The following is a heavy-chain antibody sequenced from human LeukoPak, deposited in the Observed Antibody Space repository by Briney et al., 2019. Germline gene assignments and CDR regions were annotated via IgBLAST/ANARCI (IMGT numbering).Heavy chain of an antibody. CDR1: GGSISSGGYY. Sequence: SETLSLTCTVSGGSISSGGYYWSWIRQPPGKGLEWIGYIYHSGSTYYNPSLKSRVTISVDRSKNQFSLKLSSVTAADTAVYYCARDNPGYCSSTSCYSYDYWGQGTLVTVSS. J-gene: IGHJ4*02. CDR3: ARDNPGYCSSTSCYSYDY. D-gene: IGHD2-2*01. CDR2: IYHSGST. V-gene: IGHV4-30-2*01.